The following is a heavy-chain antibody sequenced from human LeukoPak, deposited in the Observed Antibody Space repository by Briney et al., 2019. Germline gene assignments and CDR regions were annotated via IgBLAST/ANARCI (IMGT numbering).Heavy chain of an antibody. D-gene: IGHD5-18*01. CDR3: ARVDTVMAYYFDL. Sequence: PGRSLRLSCAASGFTLSCNTMNWVRQAPGKGLEWVSTIYSGGTTYYADSVMGRFTISRHNSRNTLYLQMNSLRAEDTAVYYCARVDTVMAYYFDLWGQGTLVTVSS. J-gene: IGHJ4*02. CDR1: GFTLSCNT. V-gene: IGHV3-53*04. CDR2: IYSGGTT.